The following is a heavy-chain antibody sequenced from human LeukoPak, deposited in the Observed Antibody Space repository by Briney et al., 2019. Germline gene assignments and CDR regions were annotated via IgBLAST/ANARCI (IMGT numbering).Heavy chain of an antibody. J-gene: IGHJ5*02. CDR1: GGSISSYY. D-gene: IGHD5/OR15-5a*01. CDR3: TRDGGPHRVS. Sequence: SETLSLTCTVSGGSISSYYWRWIRQPPEKGLEWIGYIYYSGSTKYNPSLKSRVTMSVDTSKNQFSLNLNSVTAADTAVYYCTRDGGPHRVSWGQGTLVTVSS. V-gene: IGHV4-59*01. CDR2: IYYSGST.